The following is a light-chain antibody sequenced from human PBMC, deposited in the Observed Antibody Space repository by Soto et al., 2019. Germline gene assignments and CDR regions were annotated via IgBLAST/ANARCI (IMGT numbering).Light chain of an antibody. Sequence: QSALTQPRSVSGSPGQSVTISCTGNSSAVGGYNYVSWYQQHPGKAPKLMIYDVSKRPSGVPDRFSGSKSGNTASLTISGLQAEDEADYYCCSYAGSYPLYVFGTGTKLTVL. J-gene: IGLJ1*01. V-gene: IGLV2-11*01. CDR1: SSAVGGYNY. CDR3: CSYAGSYPLYV. CDR2: DVS.